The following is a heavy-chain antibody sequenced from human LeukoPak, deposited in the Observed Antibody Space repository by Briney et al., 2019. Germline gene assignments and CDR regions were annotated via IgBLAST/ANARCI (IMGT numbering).Heavy chain of an antibody. V-gene: IGHV3-73*01. CDR2: IRSKANSYTT. CDR1: GFTFDDYA. CDR3: ARVHGGYEIDY. J-gene: IGHJ4*02. Sequence: GGSLRLSCAASGFTFDDYAMHWVRQASGKGLEWVGRIRSKANSYTTAYAASVKGRFTISRDDSKNTAYLQMNSLKTEDTAVYYCARVHGGYEIDYWGQGTLVTVSS. D-gene: IGHD5-12*01.